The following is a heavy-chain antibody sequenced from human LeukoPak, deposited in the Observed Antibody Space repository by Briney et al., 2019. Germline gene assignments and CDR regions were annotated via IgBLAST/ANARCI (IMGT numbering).Heavy chain of an antibody. CDR2: INPNSGGT. D-gene: IGHD1-26*01. Sequence: ASVKVSCKASGYTFTGYYMHWVRQAPGQGLEWMGWINPNSGGTDYAQKFQGRVTMTRDTSISTAYMELNSLRSDDTAVYFCARDLIVPRREYYYGLDVWGQGTTVTVSS. V-gene: IGHV1-2*02. CDR3: ARDLIVPRREYYYGLDV. CDR1: GYTFTGYY. J-gene: IGHJ6*02.